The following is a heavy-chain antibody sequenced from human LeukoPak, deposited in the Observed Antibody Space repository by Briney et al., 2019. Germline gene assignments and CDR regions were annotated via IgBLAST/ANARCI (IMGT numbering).Heavy chain of an antibody. CDR2: INHSGST. CDR1: GGSFSGYY. Sequence: PSETLSLTCAVYGGSFSGYYWSWIRQSPGKGLEWIGEINHSGSTNYNPSLKSRVTISVDTSKNQFSLKLSSVTAADTAVYYCARSGSGYLRYYFDYWGQGTLVTVSS. V-gene: IGHV4-34*01. J-gene: IGHJ4*02. CDR3: ARSGSGYLRYYFDY. D-gene: IGHD5-12*01.